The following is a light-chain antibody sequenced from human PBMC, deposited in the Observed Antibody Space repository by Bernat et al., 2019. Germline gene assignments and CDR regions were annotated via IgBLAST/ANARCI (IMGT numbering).Light chain of an antibody. Sequence: DIVMTQTPLYSPVPLGQPASISCRSSPILIHSHGNTYLSWLHNMPGQPPRLLIYKISGRFSGLPDRFSGSGAGTDFTLKISRVEAEDVGVYYCMQATHFPWTFGQGTKVEIK. V-gene: IGKV2-24*01. CDR2: KIS. CDR1: PILIHSHGNTY. CDR3: MQATHFPWT. J-gene: IGKJ1*01.